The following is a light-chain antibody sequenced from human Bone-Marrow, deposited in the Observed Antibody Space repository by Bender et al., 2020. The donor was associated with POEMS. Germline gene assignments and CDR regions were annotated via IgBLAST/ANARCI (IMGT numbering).Light chain of an antibody. CDR3: CSYTGPNTYV. Sequence: QSALTQPASVSGSPGQSITISCTGTASDFGSYKFAFWYQQYPGKAPKLMIYEVDKRPSGISDRFSGFKSGNTASLTISGLQGEDEADYYCCSYTGPNTYVFGFGTKVTVL. CDR1: ASDFGSYKF. V-gene: IGLV2-23*02. CDR2: EVD. J-gene: IGLJ1*01.